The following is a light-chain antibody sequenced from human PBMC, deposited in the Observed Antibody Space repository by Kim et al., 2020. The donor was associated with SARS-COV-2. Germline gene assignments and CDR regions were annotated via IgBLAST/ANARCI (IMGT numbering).Light chain of an antibody. CDR1: QDIRND. Sequence: ASLGDGVTITSRASQDIRNDLGWYQQNPGRAPKRRIYGASSLQSGVPSRFSGSGSGTEFTLTISSVQPEDCATYFCLQHSTYPITFGQGTRLEIK. V-gene: IGKV1-17*01. CDR3: LQHSTYPIT. J-gene: IGKJ5*01. CDR2: GAS.